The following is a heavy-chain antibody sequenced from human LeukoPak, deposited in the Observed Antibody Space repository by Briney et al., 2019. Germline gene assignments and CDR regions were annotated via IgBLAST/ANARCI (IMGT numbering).Heavy chain of an antibody. CDR1: GFTFSTYA. V-gene: IGHV3-30*04. D-gene: IGHD2-2*01. CDR3: ARGQGYESYYYMDV. CDR2: ISFDGVNI. Sequence: GGSLRLSCAASGFTFSTYAIHWDRQATGKGLKWVAVISFDGVNIFYADSVKGRFTISRDNSNNTVYLQMNNLRPEDTAVFYCARGQGYESYYYMDVWGKGTTVSVSS. J-gene: IGHJ6*03.